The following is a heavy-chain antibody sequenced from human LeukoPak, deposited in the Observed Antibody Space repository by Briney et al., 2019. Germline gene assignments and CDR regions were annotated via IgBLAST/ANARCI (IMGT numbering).Heavy chain of an antibody. CDR3: ARVKEGTYDILTVDY. Sequence: GGSLRLSCAASGFTFSSYSMNWVRQAPGKGLEWVSYISSRSGTIYYADSVKGRFTISRDNAKNSLYLQMNRLRDEDTAVYYCARVKEGTYDILTVDYWGQGTLVTVSS. V-gene: IGHV3-48*02. D-gene: IGHD3-9*01. J-gene: IGHJ4*02. CDR2: ISSRSGTI. CDR1: GFTFSSYS.